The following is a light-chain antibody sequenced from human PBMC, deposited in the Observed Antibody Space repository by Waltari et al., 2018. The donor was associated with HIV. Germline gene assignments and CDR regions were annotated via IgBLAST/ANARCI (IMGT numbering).Light chain of an antibody. Sequence: QSVLTQPPSVSGAPGQPVTISCTGSSSNTGAGYDVHWYQQLPGTAPKLLIYGNSNRPSGVPDRFSGSKSGTSASLAITGLQAEDEADYYCQSYDSSLSGSGVFGGGTKLTVL. CDR1: SSNTGAGYD. J-gene: IGLJ3*02. V-gene: IGLV1-40*01. CDR3: QSYDSSLSGSGV. CDR2: GNS.